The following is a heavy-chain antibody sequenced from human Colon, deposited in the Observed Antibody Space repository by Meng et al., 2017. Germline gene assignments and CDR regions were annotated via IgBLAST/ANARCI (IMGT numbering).Heavy chain of an antibody. CDR1: GFTFRDHS. V-gene: IGHV3-21*01. J-gene: IGHJ4*02. Sequence: GGTLRLSCRASGFTFRDHSIDWGRQTPGKGREWVSSISPSSTYVYYADSVKGRFTISRDNAKNSVFLQMNSLRAEDSAVYYCARQDDYGDYKIDFWGQGTLVTVSS. CDR2: ISPSSTYV. CDR3: ARQDDYGDYKIDF. D-gene: IGHD4-17*01.